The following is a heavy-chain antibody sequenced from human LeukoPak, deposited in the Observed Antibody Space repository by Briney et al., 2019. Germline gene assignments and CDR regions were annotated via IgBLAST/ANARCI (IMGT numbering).Heavy chain of an antibody. J-gene: IGHJ4*02. V-gene: IGHV3-48*01. CDR2: ISSSSINI. D-gene: IGHD3-10*01. Sequence: GGSLRLSCAASGFTFSSYSMNWVRQAPGKGLEWVSYISSSSINIYYADSVKGRFTISRDNAKNTLYLQMNSLRAEDTAVYYCAIYYGSGSYRPFDYWGQGTLVTVSS. CDR1: GFTFSSYS. CDR3: AIYYGSGSYRPFDY.